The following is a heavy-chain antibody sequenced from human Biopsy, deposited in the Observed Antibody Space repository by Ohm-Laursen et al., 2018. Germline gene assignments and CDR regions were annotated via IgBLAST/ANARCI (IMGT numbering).Heavy chain of an antibody. CDR3: ARHAPSYSGSYWRYFDL. D-gene: IGHD1-26*01. CDR1: GGSISSYY. V-gene: IGHV4-59*08. J-gene: IGHJ2*01. Sequence: GTLSLTCTVSGGSISSYYWSWIRQPPGKGLEWIGYIYYTGITNYNPSLNRQVTISVDTSMNHFPLRLTSGTAADAAVYYCARHAPSYSGSYWRYFDLWGRGTLVTVSS. CDR2: IYYTGIT.